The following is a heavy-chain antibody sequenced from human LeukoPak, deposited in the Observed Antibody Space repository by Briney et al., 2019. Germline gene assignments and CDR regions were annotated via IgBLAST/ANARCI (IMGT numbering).Heavy chain of an antibody. CDR1: GFTFSSYA. D-gene: IGHD5-12*01. CDR3: ARKGYSGDHYRLLYFFKDV. J-gene: IGHJ6*04. CDR2: ISGSGGST. V-gene: IGHV3-23*01. Sequence: GGSLRLSCAASGFTFSSYAMSWVRQAPGKGLEWVSAISGSGGSTYYADSVKGRFTISRDNSKNTLYLQMNSLRGEDTAVYHFARKGYSGDHYRLLYFFKDVWGKGTTVTVSS.